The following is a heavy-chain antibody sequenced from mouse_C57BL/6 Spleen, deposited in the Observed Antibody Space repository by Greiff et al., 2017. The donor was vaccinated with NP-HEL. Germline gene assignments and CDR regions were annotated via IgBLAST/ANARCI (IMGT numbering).Heavy chain of an antibody. J-gene: IGHJ2*01. Sequence: EVKVVESGGGLVKPGGSLKLSCAASGFTFSDYGMHWVRQAPEKGLEWVAYISSGSSTIYYADTVKGRFTISRDNAKNTLFLQMTSLRSEDTAMYYCARKLALYFDYWGQGTTLTVSS. CDR2: ISSGSSTI. V-gene: IGHV5-17*01. CDR1: GFTFSDYG. D-gene: IGHD4-1*01. CDR3: ARKLALYFDY.